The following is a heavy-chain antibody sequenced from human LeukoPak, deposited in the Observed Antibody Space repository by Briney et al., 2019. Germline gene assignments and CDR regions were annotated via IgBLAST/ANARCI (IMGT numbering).Heavy chain of an antibody. CDR3: ARRYCTDGVCYLVS. V-gene: IGHV4-59*12. D-gene: IGHD2-8*01. Sequence: SETLFLTCTVSGGXISSYYCSWIRQPPGKGLEWIGYIYFTGSTNYNPSLKSRVTMSVDTSNNQFSLKLSSVTAADTAVYYCARRYCTDGVCYLVSWGQGTLVTVSS. CDR2: IYFTGST. J-gene: IGHJ5*02. CDR1: GGXISSYY.